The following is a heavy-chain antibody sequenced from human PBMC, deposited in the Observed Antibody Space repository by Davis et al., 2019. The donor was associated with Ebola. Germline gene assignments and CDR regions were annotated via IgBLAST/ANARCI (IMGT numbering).Heavy chain of an antibody. D-gene: IGHD6-13*01. Sequence: MPSETLSLTCTVSGGSVSSGSYYWSWIRQPPGKGLEWIGYIYYSGSTNYNPSLKSRVTISVDTSKNQFSLKLTSGTAADTAVYYCARDRGSSWYNWFDPWGQGTLVTVSS. J-gene: IGHJ5*02. CDR3: ARDRGSSWYNWFDP. CDR2: IYYSGST. V-gene: IGHV4-61*01. CDR1: GGSVSSGSYY.